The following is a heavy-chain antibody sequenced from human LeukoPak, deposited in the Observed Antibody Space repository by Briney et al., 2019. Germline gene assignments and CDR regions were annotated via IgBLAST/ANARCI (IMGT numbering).Heavy chain of an antibody. D-gene: IGHD2-2*01. CDR2: INPNSGGT. CDR3: ARVVVVPAAPNWFDP. CDR1: GYTFTGYY. V-gene: IGHV1-2*02. J-gene: IGHJ5*02. Sequence: ASVKVSCKASGYTFTGYYMHWVRQAPGQGLEWMGWINPNSGGTNYAQKFQGGVTMTRDTSISTAYMELSRLRSDDTAVYYCARVVVVPAAPNWFDPWGQGTLVTVSS.